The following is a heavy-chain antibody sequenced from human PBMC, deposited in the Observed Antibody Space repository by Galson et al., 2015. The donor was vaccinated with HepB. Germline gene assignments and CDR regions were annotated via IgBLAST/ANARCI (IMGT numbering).Heavy chain of an antibody. CDR3: ARRAAVAADYFDF. D-gene: IGHD6-19*01. CDR1: GYTFSNFW. CDR2: IYPGDSEI. J-gene: IGHJ4*02. V-gene: IGHV5-51*01. Sequence: QSGAEVKKPGESLKISCKGSGYTFSNFWIGWVRQMPGKGLEWMGIIYPGDSEIRDSPSFEGLATMSADKPTRTAYLKFTSLKASDTAMYFCARRAAVAADYFDFWGQGTRVTVSS.